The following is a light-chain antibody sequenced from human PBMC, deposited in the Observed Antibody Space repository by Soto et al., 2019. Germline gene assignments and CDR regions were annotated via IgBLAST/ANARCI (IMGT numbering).Light chain of an antibody. CDR2: KAS. CDR3: QQYNSYPYT. J-gene: IGKJ2*01. Sequence: DIPMTQSPSTLSASVGDRVTITCRASQSISSWLAWYQQKPGKAPKALMYKASRLESGVPSRFSGSGSGTEFTLTISSLQPDDFATYYCQQYNSYPYTFGQGTKLQIK. CDR1: QSISSW. V-gene: IGKV1-5*03.